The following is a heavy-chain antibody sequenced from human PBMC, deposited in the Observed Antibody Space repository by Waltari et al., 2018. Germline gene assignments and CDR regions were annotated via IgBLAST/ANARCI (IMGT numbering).Heavy chain of an antibody. CDR3: VRGRVTTTLDY. CDR2: IKHSGST. V-gene: IGHV4-34*01. J-gene: IGHJ4*02. D-gene: IGHD4-4*01. CDR1: GGSSSGYY. Sequence: QVQLQQWGAGLLKPSETLSLTCAVYGGSSSGYYWSWIRQPPGKGLEWIGEIKHSGSTNYNPSLKSRVTISVDTSKNQFSLKLSSVTAADTAVYYCVRGRVTTTLDYWGQGTLVTVSS.